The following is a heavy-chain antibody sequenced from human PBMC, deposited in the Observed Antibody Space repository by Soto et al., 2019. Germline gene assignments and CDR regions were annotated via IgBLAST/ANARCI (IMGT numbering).Heavy chain of an antibody. CDR3: ARGLGYCSSTSCPSTWFDP. CDR1: GGTFSSYA. Sequence: ASVKVSCKASGGTFSSYAISWVRQAPGQGLEWMGGIIPIFGTANYAQKFQGRVTITADESTSTAYMELSSLRSEDTAVYYCARGLGYCSSTSCPSTWFDPWGKGTLVTVSS. V-gene: IGHV1-69*13. CDR2: IIPIFGTA. J-gene: IGHJ5*02. D-gene: IGHD2-2*01.